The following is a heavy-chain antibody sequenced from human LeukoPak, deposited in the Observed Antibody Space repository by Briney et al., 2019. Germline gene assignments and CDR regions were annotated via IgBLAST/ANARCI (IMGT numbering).Heavy chain of an antibody. CDR3: ARTAGVTRRFDP. V-gene: IGHV4-39*01. CDR2: IYYSGST. Sequence: PSETLSLTCTVSGGSISSSSYYWGWIRQPPGKGLEWIGSIYYSGSTDYNPSLKSRVTISVDTSKNQFSLKLSSVTAADTAVYYCARTAGVTRRFDPWGQGTLVTVSS. D-gene: IGHD6-19*01. CDR1: GGSISSSSYY. J-gene: IGHJ5*02.